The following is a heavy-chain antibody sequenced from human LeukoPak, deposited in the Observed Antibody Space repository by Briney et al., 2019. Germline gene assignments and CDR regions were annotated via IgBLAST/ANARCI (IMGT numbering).Heavy chain of an antibody. D-gene: IGHD2-2*01. CDR2: INPNSGGT. CDR3: ARETDCSSTSCYVVGFDP. V-gene: IGHV1-2*06. J-gene: IGHJ5*02. CDR1: GYTFTGYY. Sequence: ASVKVSCKASGYTFTGYYMHWVRQAPGQGLEWMGRINPNSGGTNYAQKFQGRVTMTRDTSISTAYVELSRLRSDDTAVYYCARETDCSSTSCYVVGFDPWGQGTLVTVSS.